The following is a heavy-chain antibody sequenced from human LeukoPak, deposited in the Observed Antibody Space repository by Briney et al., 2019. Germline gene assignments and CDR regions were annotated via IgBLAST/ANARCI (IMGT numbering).Heavy chain of an antibody. CDR1: GGTFSIYA. D-gene: IGHD1-1*01. CDR3: ARSHWNDGAWFDP. CDR2: IIPIFGTA. Sequence: ASVNVSCTASGGTFSIYAISWVRQAPGQGLEWMGGIIPIFGTANYAQKFQGRVTITADESTSTAYMELSSLRSEDAAVYYCARSHWNDGAWFDPWGQGTLVTVSS. J-gene: IGHJ5*02. V-gene: IGHV1-69*13.